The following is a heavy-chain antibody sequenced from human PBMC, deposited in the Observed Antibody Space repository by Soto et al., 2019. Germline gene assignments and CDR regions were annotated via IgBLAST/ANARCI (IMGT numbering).Heavy chain of an antibody. CDR3: ARGELYVYGAFYGMDV. J-gene: IGHJ6*02. CDR1: GFTFSSYS. D-gene: IGHD4-17*01. CDR2: ISSSSSTI. V-gene: IGHV3-48*02. Sequence: GGSLRLSCAAYGFTFSSYSMNWVRQAPGKGLEWVSYISSSSSTIYYADSVKGRFTISRDNAKNSLYLQMSSLRDEDTAVYYCARGELYVYGAFYGMDVWGQGTTVTVSS.